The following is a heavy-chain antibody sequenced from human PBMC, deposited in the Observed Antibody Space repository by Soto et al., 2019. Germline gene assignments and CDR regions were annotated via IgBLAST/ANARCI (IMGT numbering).Heavy chain of an antibody. Sequence: QVQLVQSGAEVKKPGSSVKVSCKASGGTFSSYATSWVRQAPGQGLEWMGGIIPIFGTTNYAQKFQGRVTITADESTSTAYMELSSLRSEDTAVYYCARVPMVRGVINYGFFDYWGQGTLVTVSS. J-gene: IGHJ4*02. CDR2: IIPIFGTT. D-gene: IGHD3-10*01. CDR3: ARVPMVRGVINYGFFDY. V-gene: IGHV1-69*01. CDR1: GGTFSSYA.